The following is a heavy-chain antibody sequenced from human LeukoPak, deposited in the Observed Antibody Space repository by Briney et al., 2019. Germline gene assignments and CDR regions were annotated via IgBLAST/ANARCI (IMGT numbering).Heavy chain of an antibody. CDR1: GFTFSTYW. CDR2: IKQDGSEQ. D-gene: IGHD3-10*01. V-gene: IGHV3-7*03. CDR3: AKRSRRLTIVRGVPREDV. Sequence: PGGSLRLSCAASGFTFSTYWMSWVRQAPGKGLEWVANIKQDGSEQYYVDSVKGRFTISRDNAKNSLYLQMNSLRAEDTAVYYCAKRSRRLTIVRGVPREDVWGQGTTVTVSS. J-gene: IGHJ6*02.